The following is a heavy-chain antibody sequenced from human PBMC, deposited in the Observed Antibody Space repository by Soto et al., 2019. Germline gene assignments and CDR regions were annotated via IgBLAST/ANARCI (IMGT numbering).Heavy chain of an antibody. CDR3: TTEPVDLSKGSWSYYFDY. J-gene: IGHJ4*02. Sequence: EVQLVESGGGLVKPGGSLRLSCAASGFSFSNAWMSWVRQAPGKGLEWVGRIKRNSDGGTTEYAAPVKGRFHISRDDPENTLYLQMNSLITEDTAVYFCTTEPVDLSKGSWSYYFDYWGQGALVTVSS. D-gene: IGHD6-13*01. CDR2: IKRNSDGGTT. V-gene: IGHV3-15*01. CDR1: GFSFSNAW.